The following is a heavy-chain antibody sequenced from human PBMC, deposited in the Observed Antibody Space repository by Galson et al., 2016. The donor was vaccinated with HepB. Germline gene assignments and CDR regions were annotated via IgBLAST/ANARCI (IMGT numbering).Heavy chain of an antibody. Sequence: SLRLSCAASGFIFSDFYMTWMRRAPGKSLEWVSYISHSSAFTDYADSVKGRLIISRDNVRNPLFLQMNSLRAEDTALYFCARGRAPKTLDTFDIWGQGTMVTVSS. J-gene: IGHJ3*02. CDR2: ISHSSAFT. CDR1: GFIFSDFY. V-gene: IGHV3-11*06. CDR3: ARGRAPKTLDTFDI.